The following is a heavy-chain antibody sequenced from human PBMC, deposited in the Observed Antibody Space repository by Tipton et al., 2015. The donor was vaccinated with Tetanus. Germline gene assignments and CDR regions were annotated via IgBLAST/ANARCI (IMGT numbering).Heavy chain of an antibody. CDR2: THYSGNT. CDR3: VANDGGLEHGQH. V-gene: IGHV4-59*01. Sequence: TLSLTCAVCNGSFSGYYCSWVRQPPGKGLEWIGHTHYSGNTNYNSSLWSRVTISLDTSKNQFSLKLSSVTAADTAVYYCVANDGGLEHGQHWGQGTLVTVSS. J-gene: IGHJ1*01. D-gene: IGHD2-8*01. CDR1: NGSFSGYY.